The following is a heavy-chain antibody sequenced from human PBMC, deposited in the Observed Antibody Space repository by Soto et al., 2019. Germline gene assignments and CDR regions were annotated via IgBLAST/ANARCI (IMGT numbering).Heavy chain of an antibody. V-gene: IGHV3-30*18. CDR3: AKELEGAYSSSSL. CDR1: GFTFSSYG. Sequence: GGSLRLSCAASGFTFSSYGMHWVRQAPGKGLEWVAVISYDGSNKYYADSVKGRFTISRDNSKNTLYLQMNSLRAEDTAVYYCAKELEGAYSSSSLWGQGTLVTVSS. CDR2: ISYDGSNK. D-gene: IGHD6-6*01. J-gene: IGHJ4*02.